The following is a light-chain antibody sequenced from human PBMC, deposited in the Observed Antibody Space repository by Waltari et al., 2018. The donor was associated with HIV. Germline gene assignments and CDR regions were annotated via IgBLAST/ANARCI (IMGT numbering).Light chain of an antibody. J-gene: IGLJ2*01. CDR2: GVT. V-gene: IGLV2-14*01. Sequence: QSALTQPDSVSGSPGQSLTISCTGTHRHIGFFNLVSWYRQYPGKAPQLIIYGVTSRPSGISSRFSGSKSGNTASLTISGLQVDDEADYYCNSYASDDTVVFGGGTKLTVL. CDR1: HRHIGFFNL. CDR3: NSYASDDTVV.